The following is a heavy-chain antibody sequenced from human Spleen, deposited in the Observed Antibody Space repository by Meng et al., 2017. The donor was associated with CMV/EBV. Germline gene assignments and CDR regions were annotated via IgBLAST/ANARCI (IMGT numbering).Heavy chain of an antibody. Sequence: QVQLQQWGAGPLKPSETLSRTCAVYGGYFSGYYWSWIRQPPGKGLEWIGEINHSGSTNYNPSLKSRVTISVDTSKNQLSLKLSSVTAADTAVYYCARGRSGYYGGPYFDYWGQGTLVTVSS. D-gene: IGHD3-22*01. CDR3: ARGRSGYYGGPYFDY. V-gene: IGHV4-34*01. CDR2: INHSGST. J-gene: IGHJ4*02. CDR1: GGYFSGYY.